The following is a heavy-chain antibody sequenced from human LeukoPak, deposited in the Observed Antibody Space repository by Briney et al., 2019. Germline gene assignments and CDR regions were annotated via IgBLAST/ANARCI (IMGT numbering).Heavy chain of an antibody. V-gene: IGHV4-59*01. J-gene: IGHJ4*02. CDR1: GGSISSYY. Sequence: SETLSLTCTVSGGSISSYYWNWIRQPPGKGLEWIGYIYSSGNTNYNPSLKSRVTISVDTSKNQFSLKLSSVTAADTAVYYCARGVDSSGWYGFYFDYWGQGTQVTVSS. D-gene: IGHD6-19*01. CDR3: ARGVDSSGWYGFYFDY. CDR2: IYSSGNT.